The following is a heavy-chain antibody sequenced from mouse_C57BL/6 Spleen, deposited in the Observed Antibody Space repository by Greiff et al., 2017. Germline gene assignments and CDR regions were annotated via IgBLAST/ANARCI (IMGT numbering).Heavy chain of an antibody. D-gene: IGHD1-1*01. CDR3: ARWSYGREAWFAY. V-gene: IGHV1-69*01. J-gene: IGHJ3*01. Sequence: QVQLQQSGAELVMPGASVKLSCKASGYTFTSYWMHWVKQRPGQGLEWIGEIDPSDSYTNYNQKFKGKSTLTVDKSSSTAYMQLSSLTSEDSAVYYCARWSYGREAWFAYWGQGTLVTVSA. CDR1: GYTFTSYW. CDR2: IDPSDSYT.